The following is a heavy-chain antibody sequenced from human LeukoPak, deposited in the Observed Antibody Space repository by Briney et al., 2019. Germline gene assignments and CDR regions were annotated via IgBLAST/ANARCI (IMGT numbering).Heavy chain of an antibody. V-gene: IGHV4-59*08. Sequence: LETLSLTCTVSGGSISPFYWSWIRQPPGKGLEWIAYIYYSGSTAYNPSLKSRVAISVDTSNNQVSLKLSSVTAADTAVYYCARHGYCSGGSCYWDYWGQGTLVTVSS. CDR1: GGSISPFY. CDR3: ARHGYCSGGSCYWDY. J-gene: IGHJ4*02. D-gene: IGHD2-15*01. CDR2: IYYSGST.